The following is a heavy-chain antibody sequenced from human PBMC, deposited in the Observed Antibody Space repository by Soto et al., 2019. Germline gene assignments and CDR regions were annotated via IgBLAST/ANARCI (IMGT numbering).Heavy chain of an antibody. D-gene: IGHD6-6*01. CDR1: GYTFTSYG. J-gene: IGHJ4*02. CDR2: ISAYNGNT. V-gene: IGHV1-18*01. Sequence: QVQLVQSGAEVKKPGASVKVSCKASGYTFTSYGISWVRQAPGQGLEWMGWISAYNGNTNYAQKLQGRVTMTTDTSTSTAYMELRSLRSDDTDVYHCARDPPWGAYSSSSGFDYWGQGTLVTVSS. CDR3: ARDPPWGAYSSSSGFDY.